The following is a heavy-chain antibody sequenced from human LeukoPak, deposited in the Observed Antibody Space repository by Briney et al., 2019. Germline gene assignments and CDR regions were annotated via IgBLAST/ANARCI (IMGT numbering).Heavy chain of an antibody. CDR3: ARAIQLWSSFDY. CDR2: ISYDGGNK. D-gene: IGHD5-18*01. J-gene: IGHJ4*02. Sequence: GKSLRLSCAASGFTLSTYAMHWVRQAPGKGLEWVAVISYDGGNKYYADSVEGRFTISRDNSKNTLYLQMNSLRAEDAAVYYCARAIQLWSSFDYWGQGTLVPVSS. V-gene: IGHV3-30-3*01. CDR1: GFTLSTYA.